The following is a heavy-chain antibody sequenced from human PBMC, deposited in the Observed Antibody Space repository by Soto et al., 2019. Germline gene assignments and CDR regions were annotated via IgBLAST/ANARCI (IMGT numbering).Heavy chain of an antibody. CDR3: VTSNDMPG. Sequence: QVQLVESGGSVVQPGWSLRLSCAASRFKFSKSGMHWVRQAPGKGLQWVAVIWFDDSERHYAESVKGRFTISRDNSKSTVYLQMNSLRAEDTAVYYCVTSNDMPGWGQGTMVTVSS. CDR2: IWFDDSER. CDR1: RFKFSKSG. J-gene: IGHJ3*01. V-gene: IGHV3-33*01. D-gene: IGHD2-2*01.